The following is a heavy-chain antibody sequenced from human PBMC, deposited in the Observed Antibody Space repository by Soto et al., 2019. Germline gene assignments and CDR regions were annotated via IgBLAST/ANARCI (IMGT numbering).Heavy chain of an antibody. D-gene: IGHD3-10*01. CDR1: GFTFSGSW. CDR3: ARGIFASGTANDY. J-gene: IGHJ4*02. Sequence: EVQLVESGGGLVQPGGSLRLSCAASGFTFSGSWMHWVRQAPGKGLVWVSRINGDGSGTSYADFVKGRFTISRDDAKNTLFLKMSGLRAEDTAVYYCARGIFASGTANDYWGQGTVVTVSS. CDR2: INGDGSGT. V-gene: IGHV3-74*01.